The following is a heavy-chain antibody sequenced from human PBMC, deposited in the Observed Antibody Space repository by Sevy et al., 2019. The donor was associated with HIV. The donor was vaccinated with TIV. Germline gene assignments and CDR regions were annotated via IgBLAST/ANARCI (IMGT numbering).Heavy chain of an antibody. CDR2: IIPMFGTA. CDR3: ARSMSWYASFDY. Sequence: ASVKVSCKVSGRTFSDYAISWVRQAPGQGLEWMGGIIPMFGTANYEQKFQGRVTITADESTSTAYMELSSLRSEDTAVYYCARSMSWYASFDYWGQGTLVTVSS. D-gene: IGHD6-13*01. CDR1: GRTFSDYA. J-gene: IGHJ4*02. V-gene: IGHV1-69*13.